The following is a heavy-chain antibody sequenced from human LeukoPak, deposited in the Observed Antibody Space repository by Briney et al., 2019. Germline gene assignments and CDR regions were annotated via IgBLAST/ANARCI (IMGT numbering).Heavy chain of an antibody. J-gene: IGHJ4*02. V-gene: IGHV4-59*01. D-gene: IGHD3-22*01. CDR3: ARGGGYYDSSGYYPR. CDR1: DDSISDYY. Sequence: SETLSLTCTVSDDSISDYYRGWIRQPPGKGLEWIGYFHNSGTSTYNPSLKSRVTISVDTSKNQFSLKLSSVTAADTAVYYCARGGGYYDSSGYYPRWGQGTLVTVSS. CDR2: FHNSGTS.